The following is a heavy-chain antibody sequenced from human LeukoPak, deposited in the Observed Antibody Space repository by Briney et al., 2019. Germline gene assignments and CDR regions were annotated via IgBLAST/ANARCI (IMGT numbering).Heavy chain of an antibody. CDR3: ARTPTHDFWSRPGGFDP. CDR2: IYYSGST. D-gene: IGHD3-3*01. V-gene: IGHV4-30-4*08. J-gene: IGHJ5*02. Sequence: SQTLSLTCTVSGGSISSGDYYWSWIRQPPGRGLEWIGYIYYSGSTYYNPSLKSRVTISVDTSKNQFSLKLSSVTPADTAVYYCARTPTHDFWSRPGGFDPWGQGTLVTVSS. CDR1: GGSISSGDYY.